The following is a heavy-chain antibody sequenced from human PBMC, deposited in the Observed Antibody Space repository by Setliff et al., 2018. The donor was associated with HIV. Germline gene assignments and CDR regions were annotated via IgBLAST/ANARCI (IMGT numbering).Heavy chain of an antibody. CDR3: VRPSFGIGGGSMFDS. CDR2: VHYGGSI. CDR1: GFTFNTYA. J-gene: IGHJ4*02. D-gene: IGHD3-3*01. Sequence: LRLSCAASGFTFNTYAMSWVRQAPGKGLEWIASVHYGGSIFYNPSLKSRVSLSVGTSKRQFFLNLSSATTADTATYYCVRPSFGIGGGSMFDSWGQGIVVTVSS. V-gene: IGHV4-30-2*03.